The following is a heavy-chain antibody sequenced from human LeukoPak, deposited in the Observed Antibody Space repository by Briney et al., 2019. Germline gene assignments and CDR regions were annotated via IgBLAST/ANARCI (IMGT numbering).Heavy chain of an antibody. J-gene: IGHJ4*02. D-gene: IGHD5-18*01. V-gene: IGHV4-39*01. CDR3: AATSSGYSYGNFDY. CDR1: GGSISSSSYY. Sequence: TSETLSLTCTVSGGSISSSSYYWGWIRQPPGKGLEWIGSIYYSGSTYYNPSLKSRVTISVDTSKNQFSLKLSSVTAADTAVYYCAATSSGYSYGNFDYWGQGTLVTVSS. CDR2: IYYSGST.